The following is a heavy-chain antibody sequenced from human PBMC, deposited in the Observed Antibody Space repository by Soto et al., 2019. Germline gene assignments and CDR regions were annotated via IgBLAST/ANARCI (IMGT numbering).Heavy chain of an antibody. Sequence: QVQLVESGGGVVQPGRSLRLSCTASGFTFSSYGMHWVRQAPGKGLEWVAVIWYDGSNKYYADSVKGRFTISRDNSKNMLYIRLNSLRAEDTAVYYRASLKLCGMGDVWGQGTTVTVSS. J-gene: IGHJ6*02. CDR3: ASLKLCGMGDV. V-gene: IGHV3-33*01. CDR1: GFTFSSYG. CDR2: IWYDGSNK. D-gene: IGHD2-8*01.